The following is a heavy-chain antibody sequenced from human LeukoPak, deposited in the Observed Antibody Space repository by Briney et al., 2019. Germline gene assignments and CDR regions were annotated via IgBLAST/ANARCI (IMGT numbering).Heavy chain of an antibody. V-gene: IGHV3-23*01. J-gene: IGHJ4*02. CDR1: GFTFSSYG. CDR2: ISGSGGST. Sequence: GGSLRLSCAASGFTFSSYGMSWVRQAPGKGLEWVSAISGSGGSTYYADSVKGRFTISRDNSKNTLYLQMNSLRAEDTAVYYCAKPVVDYDSSGYYYYFDYWGQGTLVTVSS. CDR3: AKPVVDYDSSGYYYYFDY. D-gene: IGHD3-22*01.